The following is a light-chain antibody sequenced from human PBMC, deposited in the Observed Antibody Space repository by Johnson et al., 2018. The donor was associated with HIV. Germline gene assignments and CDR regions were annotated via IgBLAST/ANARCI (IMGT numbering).Light chain of an antibody. CDR2: DND. Sequence: SVLTQPPSVSAAPGQRVTISCSGSSSNIGNNYVSWYQHLPGTAPKLLIYDNDKRPSGIPDRFSGSRSGTSATLGITGLQTGDEADYYCGTWDDSPNFVFGTGTKVTVL. CDR3: GTWDDSPNFV. J-gene: IGLJ1*01. V-gene: IGLV1-51*01. CDR1: SSNIGNNY.